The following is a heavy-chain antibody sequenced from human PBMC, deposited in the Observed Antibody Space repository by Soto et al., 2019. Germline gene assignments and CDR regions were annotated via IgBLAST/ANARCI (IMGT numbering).Heavy chain of an antibody. CDR1: GFTFNILW. Sequence: GGSLRLSCAASGFTFNILWMTWLRQAPGKGLEWVANINLDGSEKYYVDSVEGRFSISRDNAKNSLYLQMNSLRAEDTAVYYCARLRPGTTYDYWGQGTLVTVSS. D-gene: IGHD4-17*01. CDR2: INLDGSEK. CDR3: ARLRPGTTYDY. V-gene: IGHV3-7*01. J-gene: IGHJ4*02.